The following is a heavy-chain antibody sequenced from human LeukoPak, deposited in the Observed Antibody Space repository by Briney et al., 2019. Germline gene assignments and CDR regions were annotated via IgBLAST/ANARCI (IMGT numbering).Heavy chain of an antibody. CDR3: ARVSSVGATTVAFDI. J-gene: IGHJ3*02. CDR1: SGSISSSNYY. D-gene: IGHD1-26*01. V-gene: IGHV4-61*02. CDR2: ISTIGST. Sequence: PSETLSLTCTVSSGSISSSNYYGSRIRQPAGKGLEWIGRISTIGSTNYNPSLNSRVTISIDTSKNQFSLKLSSVTAADTAVYYCARVSSVGATTVAFDIWGQGTMVTVSS.